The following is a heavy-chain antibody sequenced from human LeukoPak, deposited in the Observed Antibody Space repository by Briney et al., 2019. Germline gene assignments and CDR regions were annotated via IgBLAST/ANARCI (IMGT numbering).Heavy chain of an antibody. CDR2: ISSSSSYT. CDR3: AGDLGDTATSDY. D-gene: IGHD5-18*01. V-gene: IGHV3-11*06. J-gene: IGHJ4*02. CDR1: GFTFSDYY. Sequence: GGSLRLSCAASGFTFSDYYMSWIRQAPGKGLEWVSYISSSSSYTDYADSVKGRFTISRDNSKNTLYLQMNSLRAEDTAVYYCAGDLGDTATSDYWGQGTLVTVSS.